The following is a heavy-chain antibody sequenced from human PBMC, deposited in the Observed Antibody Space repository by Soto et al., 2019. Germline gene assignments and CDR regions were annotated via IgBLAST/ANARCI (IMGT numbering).Heavy chain of an antibody. V-gene: IGHV3-30-3*01. Sequence: GGSLRLSCAASGFTFSSYAMHWVRQAPGKGLEWVAVISYDGSNKYYADSVKGRFTISRDNSKNTLYLQMNSLRAEDTAVYYCASSRLLRATPFDYWGQGTLVTVSS. D-gene: IGHD3-22*01. CDR1: GFTFSSYA. CDR3: ASSRLLRATPFDY. CDR2: ISYDGSNK. J-gene: IGHJ4*02.